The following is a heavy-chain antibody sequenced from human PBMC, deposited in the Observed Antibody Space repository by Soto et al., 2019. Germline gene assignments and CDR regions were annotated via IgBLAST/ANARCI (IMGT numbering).Heavy chain of an antibody. Sequence: SETLSLTCTVSGGSISSSSYYWGWIRQPPGKGLEWIGSIYYSGSTYYNPSLKSRVTISVDTSKNQFSLKLSSVTAADTAVYYCARHDSSGLYYYGMDVWGQGTTVTVSS. V-gene: IGHV4-39*01. D-gene: IGHD3-22*01. CDR2: IYYSGST. CDR3: ARHDSSGLYYYGMDV. J-gene: IGHJ6*02. CDR1: GGSISSSSYY.